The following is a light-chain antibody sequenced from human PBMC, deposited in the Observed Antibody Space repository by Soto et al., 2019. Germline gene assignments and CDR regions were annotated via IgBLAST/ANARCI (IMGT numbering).Light chain of an antibody. CDR3: SSYTTSNTRQIV. CDR2: DVS. V-gene: IGLV2-14*03. Sequence: QSVLTQPSPLSGSPGQSITLSCTGTSSEVGGYNYVPWYQHHPGKAPKLMIFDVSNRPSGVSNRFSGSKSGNTASLTISGLQPEDEADYYCSSYTTSNTRQIVFGTGTKVTAL. CDR1: SSEVGGYNY. J-gene: IGLJ1*01.